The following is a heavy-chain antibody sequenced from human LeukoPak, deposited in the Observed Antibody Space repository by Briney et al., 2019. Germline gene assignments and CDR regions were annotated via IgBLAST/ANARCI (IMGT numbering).Heavy chain of an antibody. D-gene: IGHD3-22*01. CDR2: IIPIFGTA. J-gene: IGHJ5*02. Sequence: SVKVSCKASGYIFSDYTMHWVRQAPGQGLEWMGGIIPIFGTANYAQKFQGRVTITADESTSTAYMELSSLRSEDTAVYYCARDREYYHDSSGYYSYNWFDPWGQGTLVTVSS. V-gene: IGHV1-69*13. CDR3: ARDREYYHDSSGYYSYNWFDP. CDR1: GYIFSDYT.